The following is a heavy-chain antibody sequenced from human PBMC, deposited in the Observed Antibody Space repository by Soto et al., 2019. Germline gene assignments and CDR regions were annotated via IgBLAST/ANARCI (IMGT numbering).Heavy chain of an antibody. CDR1: GGSFSRYH. V-gene: IGHV4-34*01. J-gene: IGHJ4*02. D-gene: IGHD3-10*01. Sequence: QVQLQQWGAGLLKPSETLSLTCTVYGGSFSRYHWNWIRQAPGKGLEWIGEIHHDGGTNYSPSLEGRVTISVDTSKNEFSLKLSSVTAAETGVYYCARGYGEEWPTSDFWGQGTLVTVSS. CDR3: ARGYGEEWPTSDF. CDR2: IHHDGGT.